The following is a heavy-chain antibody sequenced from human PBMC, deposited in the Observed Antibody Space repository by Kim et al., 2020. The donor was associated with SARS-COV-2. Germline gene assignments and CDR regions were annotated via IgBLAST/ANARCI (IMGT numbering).Heavy chain of an antibody. D-gene: IGHD3-10*01. V-gene: IGHV4-34*01. CDR3: ARSGRYYYGSGSYSANWFDP. Sequence: RVTISVDTSKNQFSLKLSSVTAADTAVYYCARSGRYYYGSGSYSANWFDPWGQGTLVTVSS. J-gene: IGHJ5*02.